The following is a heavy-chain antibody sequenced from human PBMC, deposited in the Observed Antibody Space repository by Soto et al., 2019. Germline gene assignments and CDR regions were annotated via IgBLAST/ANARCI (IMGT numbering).Heavy chain of an antibody. J-gene: IGHJ6*02. D-gene: IGHD1-26*01. CDR1: GYSFNSYW. CDR3: ARVSGGSYLRGWDYYYGMDV. V-gene: IGHV5-51*01. CDR2: IYPGDSGT. Sequence: GDSLKISCKGSGYSFNSYWIGWVRQMPGKGLEWMGIIYPGDSGTRYSPSFQGQVTISADKSISTAYPQWSSLKASDTAMYYCARVSGGSYLRGWDYYYGMDVWGQGTTVTVSS.